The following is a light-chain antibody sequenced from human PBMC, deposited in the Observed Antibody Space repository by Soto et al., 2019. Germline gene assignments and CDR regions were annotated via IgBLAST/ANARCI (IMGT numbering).Light chain of an antibody. Sequence: IQLTQSPSSLSASIGDRVTITCRASQGISSYLAWYQQKPGKAPQLLIDAASTWESGVPSRFSGSGSGTDFTLTISSLQPEDFATYYCQQLKRYPLSFGGGTKVEIK. J-gene: IGKJ4*01. CDR1: QGISSY. V-gene: IGKV1-9*01. CDR2: AAS. CDR3: QQLKRYPLS.